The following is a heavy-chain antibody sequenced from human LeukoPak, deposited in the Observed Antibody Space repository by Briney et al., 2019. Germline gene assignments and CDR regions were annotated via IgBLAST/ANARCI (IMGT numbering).Heavy chain of an antibody. D-gene: IGHD2-2*01. CDR3: ARHNYCSSTSCYSP. CDR1: GGSISSGDYC. J-gene: IGHJ5*02. Sequence: PSETLSLTCTVSGGSISSGDYCWSWIRQPPGKGLEWIGYIYYSGSTYYNPSLKSRVTISVDTSKNQFSLKLSSVTAADTAVYYCARHNYCSSTSCYSPWGQGTLVTVSS. V-gene: IGHV4-30-4*08. CDR2: IYYSGST.